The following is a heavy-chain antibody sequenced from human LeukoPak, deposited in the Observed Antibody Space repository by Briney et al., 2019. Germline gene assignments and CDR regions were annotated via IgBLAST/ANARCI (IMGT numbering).Heavy chain of an antibody. CDR2: ISISGSKT. V-gene: IGHV3-23*01. J-gene: IGHJ4*02. Sequence: PGGSLGLSCAASEFDFNSHAMTWVRQAPGKGLEWVSAISISGSKTYYADSVKGRFTISRDNSKNTLYLQMNSLRAEDTAVYYCANEIRPNDYWGQGTQVTVSS. CDR3: ANEIRPNDY. D-gene: IGHD4-17*01. CDR1: EFDFNSHA.